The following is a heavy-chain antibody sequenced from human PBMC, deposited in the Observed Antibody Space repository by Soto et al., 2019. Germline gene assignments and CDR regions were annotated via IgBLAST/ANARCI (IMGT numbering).Heavy chain of an antibody. V-gene: IGHV4-39*01. CDR1: GGSISSSSYY. D-gene: IGHD1-20*01. CDR2: IYYSGST. CDR3: ARHLDNPPDNWFDP. Sequence: SETLSLTCTVSGGSISSSSYYWGWIRQPPGKGLEWIGSIYYSGSTYYNPSLKSRVTISVDTSKNQFSLKLSSVTAADTAVYYCARHLDNPPDNWFDPWGQGTLVTVSS. J-gene: IGHJ5*02.